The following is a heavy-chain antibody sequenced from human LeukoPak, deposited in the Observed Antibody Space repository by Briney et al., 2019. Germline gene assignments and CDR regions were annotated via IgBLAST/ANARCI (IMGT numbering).Heavy chain of an antibody. D-gene: IGHD1-7*01. V-gene: IGHV3-30*03. CDR1: GFTFSSYG. CDR3: AREDDWNYEDY. Sequence: GGSLRLSCAASGFTFSSYGMHWVRQAPGKGLEWVAVISYDGSNKYYADSVKGRFTISRDNSKNSLYLQMNSLRAEDTAIYFCAREDDWNYEDYWGQGTLVTVSS. J-gene: IGHJ4*02. CDR2: ISYDGSNK.